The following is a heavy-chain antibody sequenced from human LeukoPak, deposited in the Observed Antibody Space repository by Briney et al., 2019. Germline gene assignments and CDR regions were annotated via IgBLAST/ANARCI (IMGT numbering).Heavy chain of an antibody. CDR3: EGYCSSTSCYNMIVGY. V-gene: IGHV3-23*01. J-gene: IGHJ4*02. CDR2: ISGSGGST. Sequence: GGSLRLSCAASGFTFSSYAMSWVRQAPGKGLEWVSAISGSGGSTYYADSVKGRSTISRDNSKNTLYLQMNSLRAEDTAVYYCEGYCSSTSCYNMIVGYWGQGTLVTVSS. D-gene: IGHD2-2*02. CDR1: GFTFSSYA.